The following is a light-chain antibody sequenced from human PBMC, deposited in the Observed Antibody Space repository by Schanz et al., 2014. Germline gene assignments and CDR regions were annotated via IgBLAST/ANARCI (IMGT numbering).Light chain of an antibody. CDR1: SGDVGAYKY. Sequence: QSALTQPPSASGSPGQSVTISCTGTSGDVGAYKYVSWYQQHPGKAPKLMIYEVTKRPSGVPDRFSGSKSGNTASLTVSGLQAEDEADYYCSSYAGSKALFGGGTKLTVL. CDR2: EVT. CDR3: SSYAGSKAL. J-gene: IGLJ3*02. V-gene: IGLV2-8*01.